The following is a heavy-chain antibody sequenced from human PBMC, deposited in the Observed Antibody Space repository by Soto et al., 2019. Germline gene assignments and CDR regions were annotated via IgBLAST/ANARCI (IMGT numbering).Heavy chain of an antibody. Sequence: DSLQVSCKASGYTFTSYYMHWVRQAPGQGLEWMGIINPSGGSTSYAQKFQGRVTMTRDTSTSTVYMELSSLRSEDTAVYYCARASEVAGAGTRYIGPYFDYWGQGTLVTVYS. CDR1: GYTFTSYY. D-gene: IGHD6-19*01. V-gene: IGHV1-46*01. J-gene: IGHJ4*02. CDR3: ARASEVAGAGTRYIGPYFDY. CDR2: INPSGGST.